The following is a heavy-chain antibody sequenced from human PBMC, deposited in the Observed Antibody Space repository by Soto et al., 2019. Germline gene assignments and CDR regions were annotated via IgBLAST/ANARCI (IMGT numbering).Heavy chain of an antibody. Sequence: VPLVESGGGSVQPGGSLRLSCVASGITFSGYWMHWVRQVQGKGLVWVARVDSAGSGTSYADSVKGRFTISRDNAKNTLSLQMDSLRVEDTAVYYCATVFEHWGQGIPVTVSS. CDR3: ATVFEH. J-gene: IGHJ4*02. CDR1: GITFSGYW. CDR2: VDSAGSGT. V-gene: IGHV3-74*01.